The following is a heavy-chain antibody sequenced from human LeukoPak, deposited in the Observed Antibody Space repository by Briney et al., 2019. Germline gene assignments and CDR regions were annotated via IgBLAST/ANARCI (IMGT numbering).Heavy chain of an antibody. CDR1: GFTVSSTH. D-gene: IGHD3-22*01. CDR3: ARGGRGSSAVVAPRSFDI. CDR2: TFSVGNS. V-gene: IGHV3-53*01. Sequence: GGSLRLSCVASGFTVSSTHTVWVRQAPGGGLEWVSVTFSVGNSYYAGSVQGRFIISRDISKNTLYLQMNNLRAEDSALYYCARGGRGSSAVVAPRSFDIWGQGTMVTVSS. J-gene: IGHJ3*02.